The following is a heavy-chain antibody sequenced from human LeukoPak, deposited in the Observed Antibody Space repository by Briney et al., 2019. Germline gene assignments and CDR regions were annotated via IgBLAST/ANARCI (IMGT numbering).Heavy chain of an antibody. CDR1: GYTFTIYY. Sequence: ASVKVSFKASGYTFTIYYIHWVRQAPAQGLEWMGLINPSGGSTNYAQKVQGRVTMTRDTSTSTVYMKLSSLRSEDTAVYYCERGPRITLIRGGQWYYYLDVWGKGTTVTISS. J-gene: IGHJ6*03. V-gene: IGHV1-46*01. CDR3: ERGPRITLIRGGQWYYYLDV. CDR2: INPSGGST. D-gene: IGHD3-10*01.